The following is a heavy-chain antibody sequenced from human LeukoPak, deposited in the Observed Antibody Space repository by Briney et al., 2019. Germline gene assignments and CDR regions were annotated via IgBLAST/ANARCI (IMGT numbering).Heavy chain of an antibody. CDR3: ARQEIGLRSFDP. J-gene: IGHJ5*02. CDR2: VYYTGST. Sequence: SETLSLTCTVSGGSISSALYHWGWTRQPPGKNLEWLGSVYYTGSTHNNPSLKSRVTISVDTSKNQFSLNLSSVTAADTAVYYCARQEIGLRSFDPWGQGTLVTVSS. D-gene: IGHD3/OR15-3a*01. V-gene: IGHV4-39*01. CDR1: GGSISSALYH.